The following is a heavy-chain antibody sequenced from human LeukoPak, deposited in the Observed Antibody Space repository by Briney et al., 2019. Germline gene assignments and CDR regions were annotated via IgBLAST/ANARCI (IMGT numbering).Heavy chain of an antibody. Sequence: GGSLRLSCAASGFTFSSYWMHWVRQAPGKGLVWVSRINSDGSSTSYADSVKGRFTISRDNAKNSLYLQMNSLRAEDTAVYYCARDPYSGGYGDYYYYYMDLWGQGTTVTISS. CDR3: ARDPYSGGYGDYYYYYMDL. CDR1: GFTFSSYW. J-gene: IGHJ6*03. CDR2: INSDGSST. D-gene: IGHD1-26*01. V-gene: IGHV3-74*01.